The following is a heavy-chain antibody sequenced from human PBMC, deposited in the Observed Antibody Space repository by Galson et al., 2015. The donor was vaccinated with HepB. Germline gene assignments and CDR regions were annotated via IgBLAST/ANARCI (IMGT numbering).Heavy chain of an antibody. D-gene: IGHD5-24*01. V-gene: IGHV3-74*01. J-gene: IGHJ4*02. CDR2: SNGDGSTT. Sequence: SLRLSCAASGFAFSSYWMHWVRQVPGKGLVWISRSNGDGSTTHYADSVRGRFTISRDNAKNTLYLQVNSLRAEDTAVYYCARSKDGYNFLGDYWGQGTLVTVSS. CDR1: GFAFSSYW. CDR3: ARSKDGYNFLGDY.